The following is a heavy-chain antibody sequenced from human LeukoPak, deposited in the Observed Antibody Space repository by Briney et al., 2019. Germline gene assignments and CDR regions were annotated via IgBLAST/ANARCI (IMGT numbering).Heavy chain of an antibody. CDR3: ARDGYYAGYDFDS. V-gene: IGHV6-1*01. D-gene: IGHD3-3*01. CDR2: TYYRSKWYY. J-gene: IGHJ4*02. CDR1: GDSVSSNSAS. Sequence: SQTLSLTCAISGDSVSSNSASWHWIRQSPSRGLEWLGRTYYRSKWYYDYAVSVKSRITIKPDPSNSQVSLQLNSVTPEDTAVYYCARDGYYAGYDFDSWGQGTLVTVSS.